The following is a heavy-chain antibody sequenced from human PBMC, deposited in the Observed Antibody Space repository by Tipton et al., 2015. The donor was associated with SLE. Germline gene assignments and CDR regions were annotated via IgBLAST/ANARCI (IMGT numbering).Heavy chain of an antibody. CDR3: AGDDYASGIT. CDR1: EITFSGYE. D-gene: IGHD3-10*01. Sequence: GSLRLSCAASEITFSGYEMNWVRQVPGRGLEWLAYIGSSGRTIYYADSVKGRFTISRDNAKNSLYLQMNSLRVEDTAVSFCAGDDYASGITWGQGTLVTVSS. CDR2: IGSSGRTI. V-gene: IGHV3-48*03. J-gene: IGHJ5*02.